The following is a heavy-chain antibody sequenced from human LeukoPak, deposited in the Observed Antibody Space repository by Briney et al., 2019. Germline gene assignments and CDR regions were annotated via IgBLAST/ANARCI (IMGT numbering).Heavy chain of an antibody. J-gene: IGHJ5*02. CDR3: ARAGLYSSSWYNWFDP. Sequence: PSETLPPTCTVSGGSISSGSYYWSWIRQPPGKGLEWIGRIYTSGSTNYNPSLKSRVTISVDTSKNQFSLKLSSVTAADTAVYYCARAGLYSSSWYNWFDPWGQGTLVTVSS. CDR1: GGSISSGSYY. D-gene: IGHD6-13*01. V-gene: IGHV4-61*02. CDR2: IYTSGST.